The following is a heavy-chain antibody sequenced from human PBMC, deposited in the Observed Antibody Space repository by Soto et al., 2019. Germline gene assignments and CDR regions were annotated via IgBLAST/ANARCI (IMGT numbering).Heavy chain of an antibody. J-gene: IGHJ2*01. CDR3: ARIIAAAGGRRYFDL. D-gene: IGHD6-13*01. Sequence: QVQLVESGGGLVKPGGSLRLSCAASGFTFSDYYMSWIRQAPGKGLEWVSYISSSSSYTNYADSVKGRFTISRDNAKNSLYLQMNSLRAEDTAVYYCARIIAAAGGRRYFDLWGRGNLVTVSS. V-gene: IGHV3-11*05. CDR2: ISSSSSYT. CDR1: GFTFSDYY.